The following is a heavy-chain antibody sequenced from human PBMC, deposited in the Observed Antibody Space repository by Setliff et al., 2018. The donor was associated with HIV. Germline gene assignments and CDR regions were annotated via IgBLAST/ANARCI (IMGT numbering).Heavy chain of an antibody. CDR2: LYYRGTT. Sequence: PSETLSLTCTVSGGSISSSSYYWGWIRQPPGKGPEWIGSLYYRGTTYYNPSLKSRVTISTGTSNNQFSLTLSSVTAADTAVYYCARAMRGVVVTNMYYYYGMDVWGQGTTVTV. CDR3: ARAMRGVVVTNMYYYYGMDV. J-gene: IGHJ6*02. D-gene: IGHD2-21*02. CDR1: GGSISSSSYY. V-gene: IGHV4-39*01.